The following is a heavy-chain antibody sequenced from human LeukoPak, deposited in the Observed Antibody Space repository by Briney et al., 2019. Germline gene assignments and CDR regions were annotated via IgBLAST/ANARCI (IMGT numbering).Heavy chain of an antibody. CDR1: GFTFTSYN. CDR3: ARDPYSGNYGAYYYYYMDV. Sequence: PGGSLRLSCAASGFTFTSYNMNWVRQAPGKGLEWVSSITSSSSYIYYADSVKGRFTISRDNAKNSLYLQMDSLRVEDTAEYYCARDPYSGNYGAYYYYYMDVWGKGTTVTVSS. V-gene: IGHV3-21*06. J-gene: IGHJ6*03. D-gene: IGHD1-26*01. CDR2: ITSSSSYI.